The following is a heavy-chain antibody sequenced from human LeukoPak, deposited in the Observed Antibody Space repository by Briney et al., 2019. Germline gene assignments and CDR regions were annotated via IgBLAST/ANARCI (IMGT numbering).Heavy chain of an antibody. J-gene: IGHJ4*02. CDR3: ARELGYCSGGSCLYFDY. V-gene: IGHV1-2*02. CDR2: INPNSGGT. Sequence: ASVKVSCKASGYTFTGYYMHLVRQAPGQGLEWMGWINPNSGGTNYAQKFQGRVTMTRDTSISTAYMELSRLRSDDTAVYYCARELGYCSGGSCLYFDYWGQGTLVTVSS. D-gene: IGHD2-15*01. CDR1: GYTFTGYY.